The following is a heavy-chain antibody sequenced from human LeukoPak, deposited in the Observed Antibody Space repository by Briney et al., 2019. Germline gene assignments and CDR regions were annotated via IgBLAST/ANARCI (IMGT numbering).Heavy chain of an antibody. V-gene: IGHV3-53*01. Sequence: AGGSLRLSCAASGFTVSSNYMSWVRQAPGKGLEWVSVIYSGGSTYYADSVKGRFTISRDNSKNTLYLQMNSLRAEDTAVYYCKWELPLGYDAFDIWGQGTMVTVSA. CDR3: KWELPLGYDAFDI. J-gene: IGHJ3*02. D-gene: IGHD1-26*01. CDR1: GFTVSSNY. CDR2: IYSGGST.